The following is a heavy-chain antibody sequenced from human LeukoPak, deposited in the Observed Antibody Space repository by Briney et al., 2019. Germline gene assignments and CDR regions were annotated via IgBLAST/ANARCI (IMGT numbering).Heavy chain of an antibody. CDR1: GFTFSDYF. CDR2: ISSSGSTI. CDR3: ARDFADYYYMDV. Sequence: GGSLRLSCAASGFTFSDYFMNWIRQAPGKGLEWVSYISSSGSTIYYADSVKGRFTMSRDNYKNSLFLQMNSLRAEDTAVYYCARDFADYYYMDVWGKGTTVTVSS. J-gene: IGHJ6*03. V-gene: IGHV3-11*01.